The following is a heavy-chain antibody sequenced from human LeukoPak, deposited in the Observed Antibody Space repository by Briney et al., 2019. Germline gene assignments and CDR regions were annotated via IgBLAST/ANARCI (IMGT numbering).Heavy chain of an antibody. CDR1: GFTFSRYG. V-gene: IGHV3-64*01. CDR3: ARDIGRGNYYYYYMDV. D-gene: IGHD1-26*01. CDR2: ISSNGGST. J-gene: IGHJ6*03. Sequence: PGGSLRLSCAASGFTFSRYGMHWVRQAPGKGLEYVSAISSNGGSTYYAKSVKGRFTISRDNSKNTLYLQMGSLRAEDMAVYYCARDIGRGNYYYYYMDVWGKGTTVTISS.